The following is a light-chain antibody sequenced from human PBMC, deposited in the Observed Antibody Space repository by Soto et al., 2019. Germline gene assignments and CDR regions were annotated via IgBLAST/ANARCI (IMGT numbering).Light chain of an antibody. CDR1: QSLSGW. CDR3: QQYASYPWT. CDR2: DAF. V-gene: IGKV1-5*01. J-gene: IGKJ1*01. Sequence: DIPMTQSPSTLSGSVGDRVTIPCRASQSLSGWLAWYQQTPGKAPKLLISDAFRLESGVPSRFRGSGSGTEFSLTISSLQPGDSATFYCQQYASYPWTFGRGTKVDIK.